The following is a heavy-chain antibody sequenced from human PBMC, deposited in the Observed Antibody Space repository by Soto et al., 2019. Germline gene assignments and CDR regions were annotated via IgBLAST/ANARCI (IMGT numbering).Heavy chain of an antibody. CDR2: INPNSGGT. D-gene: IGHD2-8*01. CDR1: GYTFTGYY. V-gene: IGHV1-2*04. J-gene: IGHJ6*02. CDR3: ARSVWPRYYWGMDV. Sequence: ASVKVSCKASGYTFTGYYMHWVRQAPGQGLEWMGWINPNSGGTNYAQKFQGWVTMTRDTSISTAYMELSRLRSDDTAVYYCARSVWPRYYWGMDVWGQGTTVTVSS.